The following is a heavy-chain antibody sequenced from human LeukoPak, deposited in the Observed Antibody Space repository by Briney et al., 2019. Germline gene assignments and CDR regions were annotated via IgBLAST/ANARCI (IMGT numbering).Heavy chain of an antibody. D-gene: IGHD2-8*02. CDR2: IIYDGTNA. CDR1: GFTFDSYS. J-gene: IGHJ4*02. CDR3: ARDPGTRDSVKVGYYFDY. Sequence: PGRSLRDSCAASGFTFDSYSMHWVRQAPGKGLEWVSVIIYDGTNAHYADSVKGRFTVSRDNSRNTLFLQMNSLRPDDTAVYYCARDPGTRDSVKVGYYFDYWGQGTLVTVSS. V-gene: IGHV3-30-3*01.